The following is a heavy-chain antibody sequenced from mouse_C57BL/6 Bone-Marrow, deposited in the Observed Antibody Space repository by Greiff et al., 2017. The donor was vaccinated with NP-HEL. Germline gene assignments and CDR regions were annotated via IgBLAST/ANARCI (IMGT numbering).Heavy chain of an antibody. CDR3: TITTVVDWYFDV. Sequence: VHVKQSGAELVRPGASVKLSCTASGFNIKDDYMHWVKQRPEQGLEWIGWIDPENGDTEYASKFQGKATITADTSSNTAYLQLSSLTSEDTAVYYCTITTVVDWYFDVWGTGTTVTVSS. CDR1: GFNIKDDY. CDR2: IDPENGDT. J-gene: IGHJ1*03. D-gene: IGHD1-1*01. V-gene: IGHV14-4*01.